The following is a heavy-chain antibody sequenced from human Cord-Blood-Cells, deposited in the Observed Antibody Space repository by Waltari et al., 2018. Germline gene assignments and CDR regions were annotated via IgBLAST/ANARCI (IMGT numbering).Heavy chain of an antibody. CDR2: IIPIFGTA. CDR3: ARDVQFYDFWSGYSNWFDP. CDR1: GGACSSYA. D-gene: IGHD3-3*01. J-gene: IGHJ5*02. V-gene: IGHV1-69*01. Sequence: QVQLVQSGAEVRKPGTSLKVSCKAAGGACSSYANRWVDMAPGHGPEWRGGIIPIFGTANYAQKFQGRVTITADESASTAYMELSSLRSEDTAVYYCARDVQFYDFWSGYSNWFDPWGQGTLVTVSS.